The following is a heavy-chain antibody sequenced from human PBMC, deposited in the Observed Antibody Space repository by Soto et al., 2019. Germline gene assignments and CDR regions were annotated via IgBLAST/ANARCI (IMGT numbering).Heavy chain of an antibody. D-gene: IGHD6-13*01. CDR1: GFTFTSSS. Sequence: SVKVSCKASGFTFTSSSMQWVRQARGQRLEWIGWIVVGSGNTNYAQKFQERVTITRDMSTSTAYMELSSLRSEDTAVYYCAAASRVSSNAFDIWGQGTMVTVSS. CDR2: IVVGSGNT. J-gene: IGHJ3*02. CDR3: AAASRVSSNAFDI. V-gene: IGHV1-58*02.